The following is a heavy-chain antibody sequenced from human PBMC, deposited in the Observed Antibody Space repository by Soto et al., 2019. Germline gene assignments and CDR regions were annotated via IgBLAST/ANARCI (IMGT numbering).Heavy chain of an antibody. J-gene: IGHJ4*02. CDR2: IYYSGST. D-gene: IGHD6-6*01. V-gene: IGHV4-30-4*01. CDR1: GGSISSGDYY. CDR3: ARLYSSSSHFDY. Sequence: SETLSLTCTVSGGSISSGDYYWSWIRQPPGKGLEWIGYIYYSGSTYYNPSLKSRVTISVDTSKNQFPLKLSSVTAADTAVYYCARLYSSSSHFDYWGQGTLVTVSS.